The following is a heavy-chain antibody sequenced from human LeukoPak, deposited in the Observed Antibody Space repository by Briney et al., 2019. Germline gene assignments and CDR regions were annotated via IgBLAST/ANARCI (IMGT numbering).Heavy chain of an antibody. CDR1: GYSFSDSW. CDR3: ARQYGRPFDY. D-gene: IGHD4-17*01. J-gene: IGHJ4*02. CDR2: IYPGDSDT. Sequence: GESLKISCKGFGYSFSDSWFGWVRQLPGKGLEWMGIIYPGDSDTRYSPSFQGQVTISADKSISTAYLQWSSLKATDTAMYYCARQYGRPFDYWGQGTLVTVSS. V-gene: IGHV5-51*01.